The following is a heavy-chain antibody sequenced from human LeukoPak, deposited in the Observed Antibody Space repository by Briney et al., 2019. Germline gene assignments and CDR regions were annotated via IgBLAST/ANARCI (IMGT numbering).Heavy chain of an antibody. J-gene: IGHJ1*01. CDR3: ARAPSEVGGYYPEYFRH. D-gene: IGHD3-22*01. CDR2: IKSDGKT. V-gene: IGHV3-74*01. Sequence: PGESLRLSCEASGFTFSRYWMHWVGHPPGKGLVWFSRIKSDGKTNYADSAKGRFTISRDNAKNTVSLQMDSLRVEDTGVYYCARAPSEVGGYYPEYFRHWGQGTLVTVSS. CDR1: GFTFSRYW.